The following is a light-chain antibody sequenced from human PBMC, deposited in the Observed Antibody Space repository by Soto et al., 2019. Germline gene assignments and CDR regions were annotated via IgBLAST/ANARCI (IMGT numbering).Light chain of an antibody. CDR2: LGS. CDR1: QSLLHRSGYYF. CDR3: MQSLQTRT. J-gene: IGKJ1*01. Sequence: IVVTQSPLSLSVTPGEPASISCRSSQSLLHRSGYYFLDWYLQKPGQSPQVLNYLGSTRASGVPDRFSGSRSRTDFTLEISGVEAEDVGVCYCMQSLQTRTFGQGTKVEI. V-gene: IGKV2-28*01.